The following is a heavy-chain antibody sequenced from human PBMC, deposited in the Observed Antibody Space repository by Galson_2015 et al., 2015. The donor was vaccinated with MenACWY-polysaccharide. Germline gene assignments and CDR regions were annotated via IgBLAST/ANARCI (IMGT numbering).Heavy chain of an antibody. CDR2: ISKSGDST. J-gene: IGHJ6*02. Sequence: SLRLSCAASGFSLGAWYMSWLRQAPGKGLEWLSYISKSGDSTYYADSVKGRFTISRDNARNSLFLQLNSLEAEDTAIYYCARGHYGLDVWGQRTTVTVSS. CDR3: ARGHYGLDV. CDR1: GFSLGAWY. V-gene: IGHV3-11*01.